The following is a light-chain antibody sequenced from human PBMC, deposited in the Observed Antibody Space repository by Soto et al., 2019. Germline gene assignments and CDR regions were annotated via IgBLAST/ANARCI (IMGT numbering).Light chain of an antibody. V-gene: IGKV2-24*01. CDR1: EIFVHSDGYTY. CDR3: QQYGSSAPIT. J-gene: IGKJ5*01. CDR2: KIS. Sequence: DIVLTQTPRSSPVPVRRACSISFMSIEIFVHSDGYTYLSWLQQRPGQPPRLLIYKISKRFSGVPDRFSGSGAGTDFTLTISRLEPEDFALYFCQQYGSSAPITFGQGTQLEI.